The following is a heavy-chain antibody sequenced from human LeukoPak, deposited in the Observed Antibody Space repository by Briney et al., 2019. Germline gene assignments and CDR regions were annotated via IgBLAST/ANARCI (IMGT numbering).Heavy chain of an antibody. Sequence: PSETLSLTCTVSGGSISSYYWSWIRQPPGKGLEWIGYIYYSGRTNYNPSLKSRVTTSVDTSKNQFSLKQSSVTAADTAVYYCARRAAAGRGYFDYWGQGTLVTVSS. J-gene: IGHJ4*02. D-gene: IGHD6-13*01. CDR1: GGSISSYY. CDR2: IYYSGRT. V-gene: IGHV4-59*01. CDR3: ARRAAAGRGYFDY.